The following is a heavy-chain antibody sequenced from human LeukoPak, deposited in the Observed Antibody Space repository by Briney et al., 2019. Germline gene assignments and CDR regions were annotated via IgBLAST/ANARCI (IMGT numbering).Heavy chain of an antibody. J-gene: IGHJ4*02. V-gene: IGHV4-59*08. CDR1: GGSISSYY. Sequence: SETLSLTCTVSGGSISSYYWSWIRQPPGKGLEWIGYIYYSGSTNYNPSLKSRVTISVDTSKNQFSLKLSSVTAADTAVYYCARLTFGGDFDYWGQGTLVTVSS. CDR3: ARLTFGGDFDY. D-gene: IGHD3-16*01. CDR2: IYYSGST.